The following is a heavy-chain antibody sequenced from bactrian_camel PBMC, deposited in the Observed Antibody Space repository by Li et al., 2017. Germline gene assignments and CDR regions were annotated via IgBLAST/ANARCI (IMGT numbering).Heavy chain of an antibody. D-gene: IGHD3*01. CDR1: GYTFNTYS. Sequence: HVQLVESGGGSALAGGSVRLSCAASGYTFNTYSWFRQAPGKEREGVAAIDTGDGSTYYLNSVEGRFTISHDNAKNTLYLQMNSLKPEDTAIYYCAADGGICWGLLTILAAGSRGQGTQVTVS. CDR2: IDTGDGST. CDR3: AADGGICWGLLTILAAGS. J-gene: IGHJ4*01. V-gene: IGHV3S1*01.